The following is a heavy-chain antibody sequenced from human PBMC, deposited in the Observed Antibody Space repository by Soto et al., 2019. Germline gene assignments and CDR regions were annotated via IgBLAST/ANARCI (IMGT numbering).Heavy chain of an antibody. J-gene: IGHJ4*02. CDR1: GGTFSSYA. CDR2: IIPIFGTA. Sequence: QVQLVQSGAEVKKPGSSVKVSCKASGGTFSSYAISWVRQAPGQGLEWMGGIIPIFGTANYAQKFQGRDTITASQYTSTAHMGLRGLRSEDTAVYFCAREGSGGSGDYWGQGTLVTFSS. V-gene: IGHV1-69*12. D-gene: IGHD1-26*01. CDR3: AREGSGGSGDY.